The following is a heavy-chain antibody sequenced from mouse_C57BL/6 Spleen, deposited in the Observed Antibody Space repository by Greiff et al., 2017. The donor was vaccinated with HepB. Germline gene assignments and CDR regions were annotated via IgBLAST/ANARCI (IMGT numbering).Heavy chain of an antibody. CDR2: IRLKSDNYAT. D-gene: IGHD2-10*01. CDR1: GFTFSNYW. V-gene: IGHV6-3*01. J-gene: IGHJ1*03. CDR3: TGEGLLRTWYFDV. Sequence: EVKLQESGGGLVQPGGSMKLSCVASGFTFSNYWMNWVRQSPEKGLEWVAQIRLKSDNYATHYAESVKGRFTISRDDSKSSVYLQMNNLRAEDTGIYYCTGEGLLRTWYFDVWGTGTTVTVSS.